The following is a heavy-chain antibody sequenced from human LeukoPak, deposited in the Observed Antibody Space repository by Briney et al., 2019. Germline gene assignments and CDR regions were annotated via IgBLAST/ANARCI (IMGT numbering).Heavy chain of an antibody. V-gene: IGHV1-2*02. CDR1: GYTFTTYY. CDR2: INPNNGGT. J-gene: IGHJ5*01. CDR3: ARGEGSSWFDS. Sequence: ASVSVSCTASGYTFTTYYIHWVRLAPGQGLEWMGWINPNNGGTYYTQKFQGRVTMTRDTSNSTAYMEVNRLTYDDTAVYYCARGEGSSWFDSWGQGTLVTVSS. D-gene: IGHD6-13*01.